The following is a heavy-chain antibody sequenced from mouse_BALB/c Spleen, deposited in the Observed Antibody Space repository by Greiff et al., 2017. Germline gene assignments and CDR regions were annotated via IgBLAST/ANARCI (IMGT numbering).Heavy chain of an antibody. Sequence: EVKLVESGGGLVKPGGSLKLSCAASGFTFSSYAMSWVRQSPEKRLEWVAEISSGGSYTYYPDTVTGRFTISRDNAKNTLYLEMSSLRSEDTAMYYWAWLRRGGFAYWGQGTLVTVSA. CDR3: AWLRRGGFAY. J-gene: IGHJ3*01. D-gene: IGHD2-12*01. CDR2: ISSGGSYT. V-gene: IGHV5-9-4*01. CDR1: GFTFSSYA.